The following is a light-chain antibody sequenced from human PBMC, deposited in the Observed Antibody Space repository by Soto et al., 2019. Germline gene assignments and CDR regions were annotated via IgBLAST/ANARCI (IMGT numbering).Light chain of an antibody. V-gene: IGKV4-1*01. CDR3: QQFYNTPFT. CDR1: QSVLYSSNNKNH. CDR2: WAS. J-gene: IGKJ3*01. Sequence: DIVMTQSPDSLAVSLGERATINCKSSQSVLYSSNNKNHLAWYQQNPGQPPKLLIYWASTRESGVPDRFSGSGSGTDFTLTISSLQAEDVAVYYCQQFYNTPFTFGHGKKVDIK.